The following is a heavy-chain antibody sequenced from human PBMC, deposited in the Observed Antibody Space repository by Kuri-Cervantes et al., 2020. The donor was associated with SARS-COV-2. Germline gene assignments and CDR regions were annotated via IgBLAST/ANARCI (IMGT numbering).Heavy chain of an antibody. J-gene: IGHJ6*02. CDR3: ARDNAVVAAAGNYSYYALDV. Sequence: LRLSCTPSGGSISRGSYYWTWIRQPAGKGLEWMGRVQTSGSTNYNPSLESRLTISIDTSKNQFSLKLRSVTAADTALYFCARDNAVVAAAGNYSYYALDVWVQGTKVTVSS. CDR2: VQTSGST. V-gene: IGHV4-61*02. CDR1: GGSISRGSYY. D-gene: IGHD2-15*01.